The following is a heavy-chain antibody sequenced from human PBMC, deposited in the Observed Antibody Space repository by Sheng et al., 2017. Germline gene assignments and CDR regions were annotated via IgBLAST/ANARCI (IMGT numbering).Heavy chain of an antibody. J-gene: IGHJ4*02. D-gene: IGHD5-12*01. CDR3: ARGGRGMATIPYYFDY. V-gene: IGHV4-38-2*02. CDR1: GYPISSAYY. Sequence: QVRLQESGPGLVKPSETLSLTCTVSGYPISSAYYWGWIRQSPGKGLEWIGSIYHSGNTYYNPSLKSRVTISVDTSKNQFSLKLSSVTAADTAVYYCARGGRGMATIPYYFDYWGQGTLVTVSS. CDR2: IYHSGNT.